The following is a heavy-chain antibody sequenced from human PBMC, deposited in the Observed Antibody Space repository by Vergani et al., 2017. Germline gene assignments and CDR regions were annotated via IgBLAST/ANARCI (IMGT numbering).Heavy chain of an antibody. CDR3: ARGAGYCSGGSCYDFLDY. J-gene: IGHJ4*02. Sequence: QVQLVQSGAEVKKPGASVKVSCKASGYTFTGYYMHWVRQAPGQGLEWMGWINPNSGGTNYAQKLQGRVTMTRDTSISTAYMELSRLRSDDTAVYYCARGAGYCSGGSCYDFLDYWGQGTLVTVSS. D-gene: IGHD2-15*01. CDR1: GYTFTGYY. V-gene: IGHV1-2*02. CDR2: INPNSGGT.